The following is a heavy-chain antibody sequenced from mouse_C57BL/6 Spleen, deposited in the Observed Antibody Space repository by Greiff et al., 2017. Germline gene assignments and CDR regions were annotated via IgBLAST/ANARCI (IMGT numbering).Heavy chain of an antibody. CDR1: GYSFTGYY. V-gene: IGHV1-42*01. CDR2: INPSTGGT. D-gene: IGHD2-12*01. J-gene: IGHJ2*01. CDR3: ARPFYDDGDFDY. Sequence: EVQLQQSGPELVKPGASVKISCKASGYSFTGYYMNWVKQSPEKSLEWIGEINPSTGGTTYNQKFKAKATLTVDKSSSTAYMQLKSLTSEDSAVYYCARPFYDDGDFDYWGQGTTLTVSS.